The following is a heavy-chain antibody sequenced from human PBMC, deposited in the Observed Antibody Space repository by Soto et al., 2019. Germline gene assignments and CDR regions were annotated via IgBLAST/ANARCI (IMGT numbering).Heavy chain of an antibody. CDR3: ASDRVHYDFWSGYYDY. J-gene: IGHJ4*02. CDR1: GGTFSSYT. Sequence: QVQLVQSGAEVKKPGSSVKVSRKASGGTFSSYTISWVRQAPGQGLEWMGRIIPILGIANYAQKFQGRVTITADKSTSTAYMELSSLRSEDTAVYYCASDRVHYDFWSGYYDYWGQGTLVTVSS. D-gene: IGHD3-3*01. V-gene: IGHV1-69*02. CDR2: IIPILGIA.